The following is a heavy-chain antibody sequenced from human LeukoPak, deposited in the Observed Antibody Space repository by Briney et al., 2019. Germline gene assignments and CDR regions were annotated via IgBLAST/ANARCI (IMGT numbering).Heavy chain of an antibody. CDR2: IYYSGST. D-gene: IGHD5-24*01. CDR1: GGSISSYY. V-gene: IGHV4-59*08. Sequence: TSETLSLTCTVSGGSISSYYWSWIRQPPGKGLEWIGYIYYSGSTNYNPSLKSRVTISVDTSKNQFSLKLSSVTAADTAVYYCARLAIDGYNRDYYFDYWGQGTLVTVSS. J-gene: IGHJ4*02. CDR3: ARLAIDGYNRDYYFDY.